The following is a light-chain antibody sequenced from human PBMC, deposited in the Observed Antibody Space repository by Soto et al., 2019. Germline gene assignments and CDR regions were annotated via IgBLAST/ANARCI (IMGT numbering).Light chain of an antibody. V-gene: IGKV1-39*01. Sequence: DIQMTQSPYSLSASVGDRVNITCRASQSISSYLNWYQQKPGKAPKLLIYAASSLQSGVPSRFSGSGSGTDFTLTISSLQPEDFATFYCQQSYNTPWTFGRGTKVDIK. CDR1: QSISSY. J-gene: IGKJ1*01. CDR2: AAS. CDR3: QQSYNTPWT.